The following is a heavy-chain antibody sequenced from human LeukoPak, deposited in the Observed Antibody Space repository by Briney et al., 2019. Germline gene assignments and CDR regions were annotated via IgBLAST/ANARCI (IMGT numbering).Heavy chain of an antibody. D-gene: IGHD3-10*01. Sequence: GRSLRLSCAASGFTVSSNYMSWVRQAPGKGLEWVSVIYSGGSTYYADSVKGRFTISRDNSKNTLYLQMNSLRAEDTAVYYCAREFPLWFGEPGWFDPWGQGTLVTVSS. J-gene: IGHJ5*02. CDR3: AREFPLWFGEPGWFDP. CDR1: GFTVSSNY. CDR2: IYSGGST. V-gene: IGHV3-53*01.